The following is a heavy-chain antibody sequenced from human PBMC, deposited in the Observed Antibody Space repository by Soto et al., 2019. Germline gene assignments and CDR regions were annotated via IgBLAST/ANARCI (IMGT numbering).Heavy chain of an antibody. D-gene: IGHD5-12*01. CDR3: ARIVGLYRGYDYGGYYYYGMDV. Sequence: QVTLKESGPVLVKPTETLTLTCTVSGFSLSNARMGVSWIRQPPGKALEWLAHIFSNDEKSYSTSLKSRLTLSKDITKSQVVLTMTNMDPVDTATYYCARIVGLYRGYDYGGYYYYGMDVWSQGTTVTVSS. CDR1: GFSLSNARMG. V-gene: IGHV2-26*01. CDR2: IFSNDEK. J-gene: IGHJ6*02.